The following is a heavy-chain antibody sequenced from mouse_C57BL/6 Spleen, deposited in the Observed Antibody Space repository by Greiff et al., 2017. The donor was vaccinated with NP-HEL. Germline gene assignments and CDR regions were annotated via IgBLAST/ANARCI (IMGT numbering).Heavy chain of an antibody. CDR1: GYTFTSYG. CDR2: IYPRSGNT. CDR3: ARWDQWFAY. D-gene: IGHD4-1*01. Sequence: QVQLQQSGAELARPGASVKLSCKASGYTFTSYGISWVKQRTGQGLEWIGEIYPRSGNTYYNEKFKGKATLTADKSSSQAYMELRSLTSEDSAVYVCARWDQWFAYWGQGTLVTVSA. V-gene: IGHV1-81*01. J-gene: IGHJ3*01.